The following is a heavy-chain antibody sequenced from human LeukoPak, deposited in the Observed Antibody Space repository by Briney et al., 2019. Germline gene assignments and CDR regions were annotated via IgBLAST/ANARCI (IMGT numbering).Heavy chain of an antibody. V-gene: IGHV4-30-4*01. CDR3: ARDCRAGYNCYSV. D-gene: IGHD5-24*01. Sequence: SETLSLTCTVSGGSISSGDYYWSWIRQPPGKGLEWIGYIYYSGSTYYNPSLKSRVTISVDTSKNQFSLKLSSVTAADKAVYYCARDCRAGYNCYSVWGQGTLVTVSS. CDR2: IYYSGST. J-gene: IGHJ4*02. CDR1: GGSISSGDYY.